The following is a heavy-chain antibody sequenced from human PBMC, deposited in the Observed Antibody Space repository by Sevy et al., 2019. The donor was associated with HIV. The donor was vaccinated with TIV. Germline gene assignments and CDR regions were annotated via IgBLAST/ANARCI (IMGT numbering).Heavy chain of an antibody. CDR2: INHSGST. D-gene: IGHD3-16*01. Sequence: SETLSLTCAVYGGSFSGYYWSWIRQPPGKGLEWIGEINHSGSTNYNPSLKSRVTISVDTSKNQFSLRLSSVTAADTAVYYCARAGDGYGWGWFDPWGQGTLVTVSS. CDR1: GGSFSGYY. V-gene: IGHV4-34*01. J-gene: IGHJ5*02. CDR3: ARAGDGYGWGWFDP.